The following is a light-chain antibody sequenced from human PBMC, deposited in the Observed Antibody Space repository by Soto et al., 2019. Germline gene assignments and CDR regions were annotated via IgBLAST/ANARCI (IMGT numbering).Light chain of an antibody. Sequence: EIVMTQSPATLSVSPGERATLSCRASQSVSSNLAWYQHKPGQAPRFLIYGASTRATSVPARFSGSGSGTEFTLTISSLQSEDFAIYYCQQYNSWPLFTFGQGTKVDIK. J-gene: IGKJ2*01. V-gene: IGKV3-15*01. CDR3: QQYNSWPLFT. CDR2: GAS. CDR1: QSVSSN.